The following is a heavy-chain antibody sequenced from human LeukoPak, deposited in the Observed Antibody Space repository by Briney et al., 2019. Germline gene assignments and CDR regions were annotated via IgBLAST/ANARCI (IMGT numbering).Heavy chain of an antibody. V-gene: IGHV1-2*02. D-gene: IGHD3-10*01. J-gene: IGHJ4*02. CDR2: INPNSGGT. CDR3: AIQRITMVRGVIITYFDY. CDR1: GYTTTGYY. Sequence: ASVKVSCKASGYTTTGYYMHLVRQATGQGLEWMGWINPNSGGTNYAQKFQGRVTMTRDTSISTAYMELSRLRSDDTAVYYCAIQRITMVRGVIITYFDYWGQGTLVTVSS.